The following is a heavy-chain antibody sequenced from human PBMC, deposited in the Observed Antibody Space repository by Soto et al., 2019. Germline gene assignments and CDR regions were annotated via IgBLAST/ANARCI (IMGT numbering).Heavy chain of an antibody. Sequence: EVQLVESGGGLVQPGGSLRLSCATSDFIFTDAWMNWVRQAPGKGLEWVGRIKTKAQGETKDYAAPVKGRFTISRDDSRNTLHLQITSLRTEDTALYSGTTGSYEGYWGQGVLVTVSS. CDR3: TTGSYEGY. D-gene: IGHD3-3*01. CDR2: IKTKAQGETK. CDR1: DFIFTDAW. V-gene: IGHV3-15*07. J-gene: IGHJ4*02.